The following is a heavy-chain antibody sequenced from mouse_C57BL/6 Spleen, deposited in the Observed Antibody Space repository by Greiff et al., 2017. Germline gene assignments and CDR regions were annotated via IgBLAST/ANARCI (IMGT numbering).Heavy chain of an antibody. CDR2: ISSGSSTI. D-gene: IGHD1-1*01. V-gene: IGHV5-17*01. Sequence: EVMLVESGGGLVKPGGSLKFSCAASGFTFSDYGMHWVRQAPEKGLEWVAYISSGSSTIYYADTVKGRFTISRDNAKHTLFLHMTSLRSDATAMYYCARDYYDSSYFPYWGQGTLVTVSA. CDR1: GFTFSDYG. CDR3: ARDYYDSSYFPY. J-gene: IGHJ3*01.